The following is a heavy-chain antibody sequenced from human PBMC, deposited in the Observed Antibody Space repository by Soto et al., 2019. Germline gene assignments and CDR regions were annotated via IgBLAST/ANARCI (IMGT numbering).Heavy chain of an antibody. CDR2: ISYDGSNK. CDR1: GFTFSSYA. CDR3: ARERIAAAHYYYYGMDV. D-gene: IGHD6-13*01. V-gene: IGHV3-30-3*01. J-gene: IGHJ6*02. Sequence: WGSLRLPCAAAGFTFSSYAMHWVRQAPGKGLEWVAVISYDGSNKYYADSVRGRFTISRDNSKNTLYLQMNSLRAEDTAVYYCARERIAAAHYYYYGMDVWGQGTTVTVSS.